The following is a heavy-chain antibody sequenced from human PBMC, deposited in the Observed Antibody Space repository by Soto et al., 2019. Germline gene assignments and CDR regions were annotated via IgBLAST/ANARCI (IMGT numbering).Heavy chain of an antibody. CDR1: GYTFTSYG. D-gene: IGHD3-22*01. J-gene: IGHJ4*02. CDR3: ARDTSFGHYDSSSYMTDY. Sequence: ASVKVSCKASGYTFTSYGISWVRQAPGQGLEWMGWISAYNGNTNYAQKLQGRVTMTTDTSTSTAYMELRSLRSDDTAVYYCARDTSFGHYDSSSYMTDYWGQGTLVTVSS. V-gene: IGHV1-18*04. CDR2: ISAYNGNT.